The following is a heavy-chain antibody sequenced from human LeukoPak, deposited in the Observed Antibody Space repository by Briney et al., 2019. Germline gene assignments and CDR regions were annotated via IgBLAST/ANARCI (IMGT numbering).Heavy chain of an antibody. CDR3: ARGVFLFYYYGMDV. CDR2: INHSGST. Sequence: SETLSLTRAVYGGSFSGYYWSWIRQPPGKGLEWIGEINHSGSTNYNPSLKSRVTISVDTSKNQFSLKLSSVTAADTAVYYCARGVFLFYYYGMDVWGQGTTVTVSS. J-gene: IGHJ6*02. CDR1: GGSFSGYY. V-gene: IGHV4-34*01. D-gene: IGHD2-21*01.